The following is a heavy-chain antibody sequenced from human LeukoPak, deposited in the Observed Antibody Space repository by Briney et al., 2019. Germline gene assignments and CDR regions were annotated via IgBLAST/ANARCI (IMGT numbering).Heavy chain of an antibody. CDR3: AREEGATIFDY. CDR2: ISSSSSTI. CDR1: GFTFSSYS. Sequence: GGSLRLSCAASGFTFSSYSMNWVRQAPGKGLEWVSYISSSSSTIYHADSVEGRFTISRDNAKNSLYLQMNSLRAEDTAVYYCAREEGATIFDYWGQGTLVTVSS. V-gene: IGHV3-48*04. J-gene: IGHJ4*02. D-gene: IGHD1-26*01.